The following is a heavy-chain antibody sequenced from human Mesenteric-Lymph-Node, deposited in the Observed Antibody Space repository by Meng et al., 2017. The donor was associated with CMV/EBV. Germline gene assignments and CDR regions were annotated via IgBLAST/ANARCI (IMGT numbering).Heavy chain of an antibody. CDR2: IGSSGSTK. CDR3: ARSFAGRYFDH. J-gene: IGHJ4*02. CDR1: GFTFSSYE. V-gene: IGHV3-48*03. Sequence: GESLKISCAASGFTFSSYEMNWVRQSPGRGLEWVSYIGSSGSTKFYADSVKGRFTISRDNAKNSLYLEMSSLRAEDTSVYYCARSFAGRYFDHWGQGTLVTVSS. D-gene: IGHD2-15*01.